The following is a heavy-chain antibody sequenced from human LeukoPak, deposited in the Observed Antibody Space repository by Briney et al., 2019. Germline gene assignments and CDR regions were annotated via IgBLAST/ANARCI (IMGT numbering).Heavy chain of an antibody. J-gene: IGHJ4*02. CDR1: GFTFSDYY. D-gene: IGHD6-13*01. CDR3: ARDEVPYSSSWYGPDY. Sequence: GGSLRLSCAASGFTFSDYYMSWIRQAPGKGLEWVSYISSSGSTIYYADSVKGRFTISRDNAKNSLYLQMNSLRAEDTAVYYCARDEVPYSSSWYGPDYWGQGTLVTVSS. CDR2: ISSSGSTI. V-gene: IGHV3-11*01.